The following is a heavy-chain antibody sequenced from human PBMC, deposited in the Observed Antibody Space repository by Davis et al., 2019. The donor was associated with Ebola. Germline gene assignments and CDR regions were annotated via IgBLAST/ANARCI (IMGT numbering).Heavy chain of an antibody. CDR2: VYYSGMT. J-gene: IGHJ5*02. Sequence: SQTLSLTCGVSGGSITSSSFFWAWIRQPPGKGLEWIGAVYYSGMTYYSPSLKSRVIISIDTSRNQFSLKLTSVTAADTAMYYCARDRLIGPRVDTWGQGTLVAVSS. CDR3: ARDRLIGPRVDT. D-gene: IGHD2-8*01. V-gene: IGHV4-39*02. CDR1: GGSITSSSFF.